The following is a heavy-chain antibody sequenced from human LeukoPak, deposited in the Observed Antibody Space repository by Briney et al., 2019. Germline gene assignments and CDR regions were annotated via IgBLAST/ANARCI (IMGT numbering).Heavy chain of an antibody. CDR2: ISYDGSNK. CDR1: GFTFSSYA. D-gene: IGHD1-26*01. CDR3: ARDVAATLLYFDY. J-gene: IGHJ4*02. V-gene: IGHV3-30-3*01. Sequence: PGGSLRLSCAASGFTFSSYAMHWVRRAPGKGLEWVAVISYDGSNKYYADSVKGRFTISRDNSKNTLYLQMNSLRAEDTAVYYCARDVAATLLYFDYWGRGTLVTVSS.